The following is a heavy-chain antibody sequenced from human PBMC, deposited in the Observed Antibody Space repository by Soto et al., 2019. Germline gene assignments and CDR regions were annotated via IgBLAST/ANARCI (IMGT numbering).Heavy chain of an antibody. V-gene: IGHV4-59*01. J-gene: IGHJ4*02. D-gene: IGHD3-9*01. CDR3: ARGHLGITTTGTWYDFDY. CDR2: IYYSGRT. Sequence: ETLSLSCTVSGDSISSYYWTWIRQPPGKGLEYIGYIYYSGRTYYNPSLKSRVTISVDTSKNQFSLKLSSVTAADTAVYYCARGHLGITTTGTWYDFDYWGQGTLVTVYS. CDR1: GDSISSYY.